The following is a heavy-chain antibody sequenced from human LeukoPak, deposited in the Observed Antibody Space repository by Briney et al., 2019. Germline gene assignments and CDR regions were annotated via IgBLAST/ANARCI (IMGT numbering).Heavy chain of an antibody. V-gene: IGHV3-20*04. CDR1: GFTFDNYG. CDR2: ITWNGGNT. D-gene: IGHD5-18*01. J-gene: IGHJ4*02. Sequence: RPGGSLRLSCAASGFTFDNYGMGWVRQAPAKGLEWVCAITWNGGNTYQAASVKGRFTISRDNAKNSLYLQMNSLRAEDTAVYYCAREYAAMAHFDCWGRGTLVTVSS. CDR3: AREYAAMAHFDC.